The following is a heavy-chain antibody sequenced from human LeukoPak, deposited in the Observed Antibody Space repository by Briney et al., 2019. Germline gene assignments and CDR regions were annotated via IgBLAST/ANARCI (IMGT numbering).Heavy chain of an antibody. Sequence: GGSLRLSCAASGFTFSSYWMSWVRQAPGKGLEWVANIKQDGSEKYYVDSVKGRLPISRDNAKNSLYLQMNSLRAEDTAVYYCARDKRVGATLFDYWGQGTLVTVSS. CDR1: GFTFSSYW. J-gene: IGHJ4*02. V-gene: IGHV3-7*01. D-gene: IGHD1-26*01. CDR2: IKQDGSEK. CDR3: ARDKRVGATLFDY.